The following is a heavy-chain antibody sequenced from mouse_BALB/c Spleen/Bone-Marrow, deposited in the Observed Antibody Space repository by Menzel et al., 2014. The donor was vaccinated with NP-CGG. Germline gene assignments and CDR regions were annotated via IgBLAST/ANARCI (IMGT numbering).Heavy chain of an antibody. CDR2: INPSTGYT. Sequence: QVQLQQSGAELAKPGASVKMSCKASGYTFTSYWMHWVKQRPGQGLEWIGYINPSTGYTEYNQKFKDKATLTADKSSSTAYMQLSSLTSEDSAVYYCARQITTVDYAMDYWGQGTSATVSS. D-gene: IGHD1-1*01. CDR3: ARQITTVDYAMDY. CDR1: GYTFTSYW. J-gene: IGHJ4*01. V-gene: IGHV1-7*01.